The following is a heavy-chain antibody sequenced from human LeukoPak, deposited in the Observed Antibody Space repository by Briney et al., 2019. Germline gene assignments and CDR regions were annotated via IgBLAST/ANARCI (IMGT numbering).Heavy chain of an antibody. CDR3: ARGGEGVVAATLVFDY. Sequence: GRSLTLSCAVSGFTFSSYGVHWVRQAPGKGLEWEGVMWYDGSNKYYADSVTGRFTISRDNSKNTLYLQMNSLRAEDTAVYYCARGGEGVVAATLVFDYWGQGTLVTVSS. J-gene: IGHJ4*02. CDR2: MWYDGSNK. D-gene: IGHD2-15*01. CDR1: GFTFSSYG. V-gene: IGHV3-33*01.